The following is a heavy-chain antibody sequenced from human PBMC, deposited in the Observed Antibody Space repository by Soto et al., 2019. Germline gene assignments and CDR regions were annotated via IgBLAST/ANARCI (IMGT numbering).Heavy chain of an antibody. CDR1: GYTFTSYA. J-gene: IGHJ6*02. D-gene: IGHD3-22*01. CDR3: TSPIYYDSSGSKFGPPYGMDV. V-gene: IGHV1-3*01. Sequence: ASVKVSCKASGYTFTSYAMHWVRQAPGQRLEWMGWINAGNGNTKYSQKFQGRVTITRDTSASTAYMELSSLRSEDTAVYYCTSPIYYDSSGSKFGPPYGMDVWGQGTTVTVSS. CDR2: INAGNGNT.